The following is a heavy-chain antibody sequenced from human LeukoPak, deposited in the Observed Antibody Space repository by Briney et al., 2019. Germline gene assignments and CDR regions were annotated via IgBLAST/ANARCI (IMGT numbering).Heavy chain of an antibody. CDR1: GHPLRELS. CDR3: AREDPSGLDVFDL. J-gene: IGHJ3*01. D-gene: IGHD5-12*01. CDR2: FDPEQGET. V-gene: IGHV1-24*01. Sequence: ASVKVSCKVSGHPLRELSIHWVRQAPGKGLEWMGGFDPEQGETNSAQKFQDRVTMTKDISADTSYLHLNTLKSEDTAVYYCAREDPSGLDVFDLWGQGTLLIVS.